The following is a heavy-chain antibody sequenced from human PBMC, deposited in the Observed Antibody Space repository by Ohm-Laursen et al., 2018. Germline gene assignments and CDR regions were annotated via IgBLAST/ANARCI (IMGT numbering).Heavy chain of an antibody. V-gene: IGHV1-2*02. CDR2: INPNSGGT. D-gene: IGHD3-10*01. J-gene: IGHJ4*02. CDR1: GYTFTGYY. CDR3: ARAVDALRKGTGSGSYRFGY. Sequence: GASVKVSCKASGYTFTGYYMHWVRQAPGQGLEWMGWINPNSGGTNYAQKFQGRVTMTRDTSISTAYMELSRLRSDDTAVYYCARAVDALRKGTGSGSYRFGYWGQGTLVTVSS.